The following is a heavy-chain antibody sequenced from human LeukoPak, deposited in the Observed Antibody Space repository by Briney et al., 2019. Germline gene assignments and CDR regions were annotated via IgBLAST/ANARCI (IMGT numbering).Heavy chain of an antibody. D-gene: IGHD2-2*01. CDR1: GYTFTSYG. J-gene: IGHJ4*02. V-gene: IGHV1-18*01. Sequence: ASVKVSCKASGYTFTSYGISWVRQAPGQGLEWMGWISAYNGNTNYAQKLRGRVTMTTDTSTSTAYMELRSLRSDDTAVYYCARDSRWGYCSSTSCPTNPIDYWGQGTLVTVSS. CDR2: ISAYNGNT. CDR3: ARDSRWGYCSSTSCPTNPIDY.